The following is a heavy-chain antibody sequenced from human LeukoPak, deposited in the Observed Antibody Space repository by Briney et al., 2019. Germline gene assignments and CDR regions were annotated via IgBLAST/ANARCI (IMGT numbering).Heavy chain of an antibody. CDR1: GLTFSKYA. V-gene: IGHV3-23*05. CDR3: AKDIGDSSDSSGLDC. CDR2: ITCSGSTT. D-gene: IGHD3-22*01. J-gene: IGHJ4*02. Sequence: GGSLRLSCAASGLTFSKYAMNWVRQAPGKGLEWVSTITCSGSTTYYTDSVKGRFTIPRDNSKDTLYLQMNSLRPEDTALYYCAKDIGDSSDSSGLDCWGQGTQVTVSS.